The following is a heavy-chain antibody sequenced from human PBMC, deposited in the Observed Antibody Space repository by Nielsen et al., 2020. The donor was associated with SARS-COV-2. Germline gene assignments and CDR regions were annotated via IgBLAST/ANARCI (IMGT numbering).Heavy chain of an antibody. CDR3: ARDSWDSLRYFVH. V-gene: IGHV3-30*04. CDR2: ISYDGSNK. J-gene: IGHJ4*02. D-gene: IGHD3-22*01. CDR1: GFTVSHYA. Sequence: GGSLRLSCVASGFTVSHYAIHWVRQAPGKGLEWVAIISYDGSNKYYADSVKGRFTISRDDSKNTLYLQMNSLRPEDTAVYYCARDSWDSLRYFVHWGQGAQVTVSS.